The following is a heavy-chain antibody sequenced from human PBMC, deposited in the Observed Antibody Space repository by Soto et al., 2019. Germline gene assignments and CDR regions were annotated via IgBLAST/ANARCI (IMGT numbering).Heavy chain of an antibody. Sequence: PGGSQRLSCAASGFNVSSNYRSWVRQAPGKGLEWVSVIYSGGSTYYADSVKGRFTISRDNSKNTLYLQMNSLRAEDTAVYYCASISTIFGVGDAFDIWGQGTMVTVSS. J-gene: IGHJ3*02. V-gene: IGHV3-53*01. CDR3: ASISTIFGVGDAFDI. CDR1: GFNVSSNY. CDR2: IYSGGST. D-gene: IGHD3-3*01.